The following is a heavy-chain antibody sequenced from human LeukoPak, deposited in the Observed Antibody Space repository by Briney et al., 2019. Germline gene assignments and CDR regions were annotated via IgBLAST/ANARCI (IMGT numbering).Heavy chain of an antibody. Sequence: PRASVKVSCKASGGTFSSYAISWVRQAPGQGLEWMGGIIPIFGTANYAQKFQGRVTITTDESTSTAYVELSSLRSEDTAVYYCASEGRSLIIAAAGTGWFDPWGQGTLVTVSS. D-gene: IGHD6-13*01. CDR2: IIPIFGTA. J-gene: IGHJ5*02. V-gene: IGHV1-69*05. CDR3: ASEGRSLIIAAAGTGWFDP. CDR1: GGTFSSYA.